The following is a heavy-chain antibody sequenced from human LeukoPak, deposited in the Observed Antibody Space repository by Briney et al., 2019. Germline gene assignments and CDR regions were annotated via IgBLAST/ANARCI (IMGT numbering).Heavy chain of an antibody. D-gene: IGHD3-22*01. CDR2: INSGGDT. V-gene: IGHV3-66*01. J-gene: IGHJ6*02. Sequence: GGSLRLSCAASGFTVSNNYMHWVGQAQGKGREWVSLINSGGDTHSADSVKGRFTISRDNSKNTLYLQMNSLRAEDTAVYYCARVLLPLYGMDVWGQGTTVTVSS. CDR1: GFTVSNNY. CDR3: ARVLLPLYGMDV.